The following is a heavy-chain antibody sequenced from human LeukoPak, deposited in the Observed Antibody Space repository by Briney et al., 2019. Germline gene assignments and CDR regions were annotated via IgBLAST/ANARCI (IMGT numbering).Heavy chain of an antibody. Sequence: GGSLRLSCAASGFTFSSYAMSWVRQAPGKGPEWVSAISGSGGSTYYTDSVKGRFTISRDNSKNTLYLQMNSLRAEDTAVYYCAKDIFSGSYYILPGYFDYWGQGTLVTVSS. D-gene: IGHD1-26*01. V-gene: IGHV3-23*01. J-gene: IGHJ4*02. CDR2: ISGSGGST. CDR3: AKDIFSGSYYILPGYFDY. CDR1: GFTFSSYA.